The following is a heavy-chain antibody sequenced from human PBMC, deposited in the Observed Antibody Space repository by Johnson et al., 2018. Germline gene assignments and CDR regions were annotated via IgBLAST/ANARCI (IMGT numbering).Heavy chain of an antibody. J-gene: IGHJ3*02. CDR1: GGSISSYY. V-gene: IGHV4-59*01. D-gene: IGHD3-22*01. Sequence: QVQLVQSGPGLVKXSETLSLTCTVSGGSISSYYWSWIRQPPGKGLEWIGYIYYSGSTNYNPSLKSRVTISVDPSKTQFSLKLSSVTAAGTAMYYCARGFPSSGYYHYDAFDIWGQWTMVTVSS. CDR3: ARGFPSSGYYHYDAFDI. CDR2: IYYSGST.